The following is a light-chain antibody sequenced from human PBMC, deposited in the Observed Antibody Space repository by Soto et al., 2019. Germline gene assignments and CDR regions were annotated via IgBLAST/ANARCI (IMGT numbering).Light chain of an antibody. J-gene: IGLJ1*01. Sequence: QSALTQPRSVSGSPGQSVTISCTGTSSDVGGYNCVSWYQQHPGEAPQLIIYDVTQRPSGVPDRFSGSKSGNTASLSISGLQAEDEADYYCCSHSASYTFVFGTGTKGTVL. V-gene: IGLV2-11*01. CDR3: CSHSASYTFV. CDR1: SSDVGGYNC. CDR2: DVT.